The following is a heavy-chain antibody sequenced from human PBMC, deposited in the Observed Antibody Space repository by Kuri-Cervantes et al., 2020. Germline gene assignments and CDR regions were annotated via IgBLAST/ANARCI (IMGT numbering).Heavy chain of an antibody. J-gene: IGHJ4*02. CDR3: ARDYGGSYGG. V-gene: IGHV3-53*01. CDR2: IYSGGST. Sequence: GESLKISCAASGFTVSSNYMSWVRQAPGKGLEWVSVIYSGGSTYYADSVKGRFTISRDNSKNTLYLQMNSLRAEDTAVYYCARDYGGSYGGWGQGTLVTVSS. CDR1: GFTVSSNY. D-gene: IGHD1-26*01.